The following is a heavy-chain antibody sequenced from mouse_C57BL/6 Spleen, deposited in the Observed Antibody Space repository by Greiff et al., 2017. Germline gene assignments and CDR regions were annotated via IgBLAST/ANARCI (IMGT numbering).Heavy chain of an antibody. CDR3: ARWGGNYVGFAY. CDR2: IRNKANGYTT. V-gene: IGHV7-3*01. CDR1: GFTFTDYY. D-gene: IGHD2-1*01. J-gene: IGHJ3*01. Sequence: EVKLMESGGGLVQPGGSLSLSCAASGFTFTDYYMSWVRQPPGKALEWLGFIRNKANGYTTEYSASVKGRFTISRDNSQSILYLQMNALRAEDSATYYCARWGGNYVGFAYWGQGTLVTVSA.